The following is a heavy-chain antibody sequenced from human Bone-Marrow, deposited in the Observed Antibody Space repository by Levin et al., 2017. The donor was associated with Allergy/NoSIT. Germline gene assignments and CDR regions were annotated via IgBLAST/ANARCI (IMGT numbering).Heavy chain of an antibody. J-gene: IGHJ4*02. CDR1: GLTFNNYA. D-gene: IGHD3-16*02. CDR3: ANVWGTYLFQNKY. V-gene: IGHV3-23*01. CDR2: ISGSLDSGGS. Sequence: PGGSLRLSCTVSGLTFNNYAMSWVRQAPGKGLEWVAAISGSLDSGGSYYADFAEGRFIISRDNSKNTLYLHMKNLRVEDTAVYYCANVWGTYLFQNKYWGRGTLVTVSS.